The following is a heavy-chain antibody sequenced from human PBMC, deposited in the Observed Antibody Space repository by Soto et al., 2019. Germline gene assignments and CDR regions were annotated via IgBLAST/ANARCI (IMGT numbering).Heavy chain of an antibody. Sequence: QVQLQESGPGLVKPSETLSLTCTVSGGSVSSGSYYWSWIRQPPGKGLEWIGYIYYSGSTNYNPSLKSRVTISVDTSKNQFSLKLSSVTAADTAVYYCARAEGPIFITMVPNGWFDPWGQGPLVTVSS. CDR2: IYYSGST. CDR1: GGSVSSGSYY. CDR3: ARAEGPIFITMVPNGWFDP. D-gene: IGHD3-10*01. V-gene: IGHV4-61*01. J-gene: IGHJ5*02.